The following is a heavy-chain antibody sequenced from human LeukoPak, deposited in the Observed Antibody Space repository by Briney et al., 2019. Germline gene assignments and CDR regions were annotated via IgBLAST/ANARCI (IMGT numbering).Heavy chain of an antibody. CDR2: FDPEDGET. CDR1: GYTLTELS. J-gene: IGHJ4*02. D-gene: IGHD3-22*01. V-gene: IGHV1-24*01. Sequence: ASVKVSCKVSGYTLTELSMHWVRQALGKGLEWMGGFDPEDGETIYAQKFQGRVTMTEDTSTDTAYMELSSLRSEDTAVYYCATVGLFGDDSRAFDYWGQGTLVTVSS. CDR3: ATVGLFGDDSRAFDY.